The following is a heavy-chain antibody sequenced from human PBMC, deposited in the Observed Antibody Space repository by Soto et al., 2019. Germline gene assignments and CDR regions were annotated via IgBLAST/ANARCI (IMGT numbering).Heavy chain of an antibody. Sequence: PGGSLRLSFAASGFSVGGNHLSWVRQAPGKGLEWVAVIHTSGDTYYADSVKGRLTISRDNSKNMVYLQMNSLGVGDTAMYFCATGVNDYXWGQGTQVTVSX. D-gene: IGHD3-16*01. V-gene: IGHV3-53*01. CDR3: ATGVNDYX. J-gene: IGHJ4*02. CDR1: GFSVGGNH. CDR2: IHTSGDT.